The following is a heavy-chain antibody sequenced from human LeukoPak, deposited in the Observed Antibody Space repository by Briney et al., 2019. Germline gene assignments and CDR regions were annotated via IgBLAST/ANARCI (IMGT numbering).Heavy chain of an antibody. Sequence: ASVKVSCKVSGYTLTELSMHWVRQAPGKGLEWMGGFDPEDGETIYAQKFQGRVTMTEDTSTDTAYMELSRLRSDDTAVYYCARARERGYSYGKDGFDYWGQGTLVTVSS. CDR2: FDPEDGET. CDR1: GYTLTELS. V-gene: IGHV1-24*01. D-gene: IGHD5-18*01. CDR3: ARARERGYSYGKDGFDY. J-gene: IGHJ4*02.